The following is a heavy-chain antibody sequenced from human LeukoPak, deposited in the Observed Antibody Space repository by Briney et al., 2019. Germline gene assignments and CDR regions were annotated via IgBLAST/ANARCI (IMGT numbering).Heavy chain of an antibody. D-gene: IGHD1-1*01. CDR2: FYISGET. CDR3: ARSVQLDPWGALDI. V-gene: IGHV3-53*01. CDR1: GFAVSSNY. J-gene: IGHJ3*02. Sequence: GGSLRLSCAASGFAVSSNYMSWVRQAPGKRLEWVSVFYISGETYYADSVKGRFTISRDNSKNTLYLQMNSLRAEDTAVYFCARSVQLDPWGALDIWGQGTKVTVSS.